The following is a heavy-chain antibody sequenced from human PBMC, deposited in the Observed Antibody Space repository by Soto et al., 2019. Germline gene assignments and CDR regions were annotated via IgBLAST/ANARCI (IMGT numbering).Heavy chain of an antibody. CDR3: ARLVVVAPVANA. CDR1: GCSMNCNSYY. Sequence: PXETLSLTCTVAGCSMNCNSYYWGWVRQPPGKGLEWVGGIFYTGTTYYSPSLKDRVTISVDTSKNSFSLNRTSVTAADTAVYFCARLVVVAPVANAWGQGTLVTVSS. V-gene: IGHV4-39*02. D-gene: IGHD2-2*01. J-gene: IGHJ5*02. CDR2: IFYTGTT.